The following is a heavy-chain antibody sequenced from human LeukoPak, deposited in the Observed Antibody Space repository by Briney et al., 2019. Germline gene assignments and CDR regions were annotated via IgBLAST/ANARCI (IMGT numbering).Heavy chain of an antibody. J-gene: IGHJ4*02. D-gene: IGHD3-22*01. CDR1: GFTFSSYA. Sequence: PGGSLRLSYGASGFTFSSYAMSWVRQTPGKGLEWVSAISGTGGTIYYADSVKGRFTVSRDNSKNTLYLQMNSLRGEDTAVYYCASGQGLYDISDYFFRHFDYWGQGTLVTVSS. V-gene: IGHV3-23*01. CDR2: ISGTGGTI. CDR3: ASGQGLYDISDYFFRHFDY.